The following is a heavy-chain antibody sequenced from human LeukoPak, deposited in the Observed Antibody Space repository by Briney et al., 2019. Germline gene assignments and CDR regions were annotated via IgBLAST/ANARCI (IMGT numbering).Heavy chain of an antibody. D-gene: IGHD3-16*01. CDR2: IWFDATNK. J-gene: IGHJ1*01. CDR1: GSTFSSNG. V-gene: IGHV3-33*01. CDR3: ARIHNNYGMGYFQH. Sequence: GTSLRLAFATAGSTFSSNGMRWARQPPSNWLEWVALIWFDATNKNHADSVKGRFTNSRDPSKNTLYLQMNSLRAEDTAVYYCARIHNNYGMGYFQHWGEGTLVTVSS.